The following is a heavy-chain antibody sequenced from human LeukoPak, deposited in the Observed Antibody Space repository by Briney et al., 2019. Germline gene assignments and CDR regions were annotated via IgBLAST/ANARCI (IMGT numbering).Heavy chain of an antibody. CDR3: ARDTGEPFNY. V-gene: IGHV3-48*01. CDR1: GFTFSSYS. D-gene: IGHD3-16*01. CDR2: ISSSRGTI. J-gene: IGHJ4*02. Sequence: PGGYLRLSCTAAGFTFSSYSMNWVRQAPGKGLEWVSYISSSRGTICYADSVKGRFTISMDNAKTSLALQINRLRAEATAIYHCARDTGEPFNYWGQGTLVTVSS.